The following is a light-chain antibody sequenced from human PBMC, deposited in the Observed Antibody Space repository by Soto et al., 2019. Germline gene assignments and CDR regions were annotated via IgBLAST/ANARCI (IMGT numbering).Light chain of an antibody. CDR1: QSISSY. CDR3: QKYNSAPLT. V-gene: IGKV3-20*01. Sequence: EVVFTQSPGTLSLSPGERATLSCRASQSISSYLAWYLKKPGQAPRLLIYGASSRASGIPDRFSGSGSGTDFTLTISRLEPEDFAAYYCQKYNSAPLTFGGGTKVDIK. J-gene: IGKJ4*01. CDR2: GAS.